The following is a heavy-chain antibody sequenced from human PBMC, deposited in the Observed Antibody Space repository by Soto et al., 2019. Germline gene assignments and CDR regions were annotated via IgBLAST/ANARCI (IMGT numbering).Heavy chain of an antibody. CDR2: IRSKANSYAT. CDR3: TSPHLSYGGNV. V-gene: IGHV3-73*01. Sequence: EVQLVESGGGLVQPGGSLKLSCAASGFTFSGSAMHWVRQASGKGLEWVGRIRSKANSYATAYAASGKGRFTISRDDSKNTAYLQMNSLKTEDTAVYYCTSPHLSYGGNVGGQGTLVTVSS. CDR1: GFTFSGSA. D-gene: IGHD2-15*01. J-gene: IGHJ4*02.